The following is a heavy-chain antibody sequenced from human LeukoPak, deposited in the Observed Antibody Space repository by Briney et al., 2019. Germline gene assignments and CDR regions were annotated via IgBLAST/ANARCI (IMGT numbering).Heavy chain of an antibody. CDR3: AKLRSGNPRLRYFDL. D-gene: IGHD1-26*01. CDR1: GLTVRADS. Sequence: AGGSLRLSCAGSGLTVRADSMSWVRQAPGKGLEWVSIIQGGGGKYYAESLQGRFSVSRDNSKNILFLQMNSLRTKDTAVYYCAKLRSGNPRLRYFDLWGRGTLVTVSS. V-gene: IGHV3-66*02. CDR2: IQGGGGK. J-gene: IGHJ2*01.